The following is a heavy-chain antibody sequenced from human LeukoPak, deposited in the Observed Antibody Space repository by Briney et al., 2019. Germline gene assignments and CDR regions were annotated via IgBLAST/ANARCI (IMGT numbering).Heavy chain of an antibody. CDR3: ATDIVATCDY. D-gene: IGHD5-12*01. CDR1: GFTFSGSA. Sequence: PGGSLRLSCAASGFTFSGSALHWVRQASGKGLEWIGRIRSKTNNYATTYAASVTGRFTISRDDAENTAYLQMNSLKTEDTAVYYCATDIVATCDYWGQGTLVTVSS. V-gene: IGHV3-73*01. J-gene: IGHJ4*02. CDR2: IRSKTNNYAT.